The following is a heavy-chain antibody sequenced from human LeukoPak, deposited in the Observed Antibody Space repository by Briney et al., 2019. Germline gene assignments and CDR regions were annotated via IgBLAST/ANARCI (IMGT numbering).Heavy chain of an antibody. CDR2: MNSNSGDT. Sequence: ASVKVSCKASGYTFASYDINWVRQVTGQGLEWMGWMNSNSGDTGYPQKLQGRVTMTRDTSITTAYMELSSLRSGDTAVYYCARSGFGSGISFDLWGQGTLVTVSS. D-gene: IGHD3-10*01. V-gene: IGHV1-8*01. CDR3: ARSGFGSGISFDL. J-gene: IGHJ5*02. CDR1: GYTFASYD.